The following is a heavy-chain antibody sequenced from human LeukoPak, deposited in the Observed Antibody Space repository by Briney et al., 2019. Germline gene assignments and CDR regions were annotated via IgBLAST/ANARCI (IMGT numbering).Heavy chain of an antibody. CDR2: INHSGST. CDR1: GGSFSGYY. Sequence: ETLSLTCAVYGGSFSGYYWSWIRQPPGKGLEWSGEINHSGSTNYNPSLKSRVTISVDTSKNQFSLKLSSVTAADTAVYYCARGLSRRYSSGWYYWGQGTLVTVSS. J-gene: IGHJ4*02. V-gene: IGHV4-34*01. D-gene: IGHD6-19*01. CDR3: ARGLSRRYSSGWYY.